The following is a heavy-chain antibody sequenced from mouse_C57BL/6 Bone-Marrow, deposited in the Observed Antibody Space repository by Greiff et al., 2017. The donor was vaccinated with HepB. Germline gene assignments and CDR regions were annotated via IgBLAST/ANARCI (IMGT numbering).Heavy chain of an antibody. CDR3: AKNGDGYDYAMDY. D-gene: IGHD2-2*01. CDR1: GFSLTSYG. CDR2: IWRGGST. V-gene: IGHV2-5*01. Sequence: QVHVKQSGPGLVQPSQSLSITCTVSGFSLTSYGVHWVRQSPGKGLEWLGVIWRGGSTDYNAAFMSRLSITKDNSKSQVFFKMNSLQADDTAIYYCAKNGDGYDYAMDYWGQGTSVTVSS. J-gene: IGHJ4*01.